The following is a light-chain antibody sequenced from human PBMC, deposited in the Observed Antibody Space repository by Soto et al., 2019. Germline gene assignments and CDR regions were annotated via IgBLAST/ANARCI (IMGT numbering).Light chain of an antibody. V-gene: IGKV1-39*01. CDR1: QIISTY. CDR2: AAS. J-gene: IGKJ1*01. CDR3: QQTYSDPPT. Sequence: DIQMTQSPSSLSASVGDRVTITCRASQIISTYLNWYQQRPGLAPRLLIYAASSLQSGVPPRFSGSGSGTDFTLTISSLQPEDFATYFCQQTYSDPPTFGQGTKVDIK.